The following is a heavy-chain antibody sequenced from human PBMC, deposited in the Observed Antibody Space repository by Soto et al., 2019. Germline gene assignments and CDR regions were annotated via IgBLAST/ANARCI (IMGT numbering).Heavy chain of an antibody. CDR2: IWYDGSNK. CDR3: ASSTSNWFDP. CDR1: GFTFSNYG. J-gene: IGHJ5*02. Sequence: QVQLVESGGGVVQPGRSLRLSCAASGFTFSNYGMHWVRQAPGKGLEWAAVIWYDGSNKHYIDSVKGRFTISRDNSKNMLYLQMDSLRAEDTAVYYCASSTSNWFDPWGQGTLVTVSS. V-gene: IGHV3-33*01. D-gene: IGHD2-2*01.